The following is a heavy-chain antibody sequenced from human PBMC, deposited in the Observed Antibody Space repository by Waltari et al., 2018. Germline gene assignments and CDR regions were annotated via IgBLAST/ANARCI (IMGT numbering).Heavy chain of an antibody. V-gene: IGHV3-74*01. CDR1: GCSFGNYV. CDR3: ARLEAEQWLGDY. J-gene: IGHJ4*02. D-gene: IGHD6-19*01. Sequence: EVQLVESGGGLVQPGESLPLSCAASGCSFGNYVRHWVRQAPGKGMVWLSRISGDGATYYADSVEGRFTVSRDNARNTVFLQLNSLRGDDTAVYYCARLEAEQWLGDYWGQGTLVTVAS. CDR2: ISGDGAT.